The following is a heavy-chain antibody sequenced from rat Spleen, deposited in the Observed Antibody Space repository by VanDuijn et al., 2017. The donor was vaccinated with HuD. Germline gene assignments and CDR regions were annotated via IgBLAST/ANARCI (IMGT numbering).Heavy chain of an antibody. CDR2: ISSDGRRN. Sequence: EVQLVESGGGLVQPGRSMKLSCAASGFTFSNYYMAWVRQAPTKGLEWVASISSDGRRNYYRDSVKGRFTISRDNAKSTLYLQMDSLRSEDTATYYCTIGSHYFDVPYYYEYWGQGVMVTVSS. D-gene: IGHD1-12*02. J-gene: IGHJ2*01. V-gene: IGHV5-25*01. CDR3: TIGSHYFDVPYYYEY. CDR1: GFTFSNYY.